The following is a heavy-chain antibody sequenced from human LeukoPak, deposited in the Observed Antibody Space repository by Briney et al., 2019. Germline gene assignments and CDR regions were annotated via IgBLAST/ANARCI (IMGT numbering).Heavy chain of an antibody. V-gene: IGHV4-39*07. J-gene: IGHJ4*02. CDR2: IYYSGST. CDR3: ARVRRWFGGLAYYFDY. CDR1: GGSISSSSYY. Sequence: KSSETLSLTCTVSGGSISSSSYYWGWIRQPPGKGLEWIGSIYYSGSTYYNPSLKSRVTISVDTSKNQFSLKLSSVTAADTAVYYCARVRRWFGGLAYYFDYWGQGTLVTVSS. D-gene: IGHD3-10*01.